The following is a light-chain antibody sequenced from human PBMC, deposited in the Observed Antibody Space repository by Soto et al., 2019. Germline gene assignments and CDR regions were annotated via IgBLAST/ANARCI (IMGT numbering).Light chain of an antibody. V-gene: IGKV1-39*01. CDR3: QQSYSTLWT. J-gene: IGKJ1*01. CDR1: QSISSY. CDR2: AAS. Sequence: DIHITPSPSSLSASVGDRVTITCRASQSISSYLNWYQQKPGKAPKLLIYAASSLQSGVPSRFSGSGSGTDFTLTISRLQPEDFATYYCQQSYSTLWTFGQGTNV.